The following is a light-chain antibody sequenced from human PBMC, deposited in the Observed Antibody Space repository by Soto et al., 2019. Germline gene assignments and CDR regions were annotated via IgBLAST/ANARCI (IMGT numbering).Light chain of an antibody. CDR2: KAS. V-gene: IGKV1-5*03. CDR3: QQYDSYSWT. CDR1: QSINIW. Sequence: DIQMTQSPSTLSASVGDRVTITCRASQSINIWLAWYQQKPGKAPKLLIYKASTLESGVPSRFSGSGSGTEFTLTISSLQPDDFATYYCQQYDSYSWTFGQGTRWIS. J-gene: IGKJ1*01.